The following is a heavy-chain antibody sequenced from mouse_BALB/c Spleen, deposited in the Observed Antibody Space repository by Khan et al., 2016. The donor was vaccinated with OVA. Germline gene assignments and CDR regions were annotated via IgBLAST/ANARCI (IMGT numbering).Heavy chain of an antibody. D-gene: IGHD2-14*01. Sequence: QIQLVQSGPELKKPGETVQISCKASGFTFTNYGMNWVKQAPGKGLKWMGWINTYTGEPTYADDFKGRFAFSLETSDSTAYLQINSIKNEDTATXFCAGVGYNEAMDCWGQGTSVTVSS. V-gene: IGHV9-3-1*01. J-gene: IGHJ4*01. CDR1: GFTFTNYG. CDR2: INTYTGEP. CDR3: AGVGYNEAMDC.